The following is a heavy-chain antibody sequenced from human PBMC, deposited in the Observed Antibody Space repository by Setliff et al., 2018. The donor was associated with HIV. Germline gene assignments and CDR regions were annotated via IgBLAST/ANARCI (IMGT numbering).Heavy chain of an antibody. CDR2: ISGFNGNT. J-gene: IGHJ3*02. V-gene: IGHV1-18*01. CDR1: GYSFARYG. Sequence: ASVKVSCKASGYSFARYGLSWVRQAPGQGLEWMGWISGFNGNTKYAQSFQDRVAMTTETATSTADMEMRSLRSDDTAVYFCARVPYRSAWFSGGHDAFDIWGQGTMVTVSS. CDR3: ARVPYRSAWFSGGHDAFDI. D-gene: IGHD6-19*01.